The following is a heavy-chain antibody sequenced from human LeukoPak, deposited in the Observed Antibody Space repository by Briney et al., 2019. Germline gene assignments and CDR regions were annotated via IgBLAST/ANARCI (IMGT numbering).Heavy chain of an antibody. Sequence: AASVKVSCKVSGYTLTELSMHWVRQAPGKGVEGMGGFNPKEGKTIYAQKFQGRVTMTEDTSTDTAYMELSSLRSEDTAVYYCATDRAITGKAGGLHDYYYGMDVWGQGTTVTVSS. CDR1: GYTLTELS. J-gene: IGHJ6*02. CDR2: FNPKEGKT. V-gene: IGHV1-24*01. CDR3: ATDRAITGKAGGLHDYYYGMDV. D-gene: IGHD1-20*01.